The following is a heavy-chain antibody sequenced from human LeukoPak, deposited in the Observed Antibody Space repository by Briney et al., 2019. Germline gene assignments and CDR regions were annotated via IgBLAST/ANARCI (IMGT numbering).Heavy chain of an antibody. J-gene: IGHJ3*02. D-gene: IGHD5-18*01. CDR2: IRGSGGST. V-gene: IGHV3-23*01. Sequence: PGGSLRLSCAASGFTFSSYAMSWVRQAPGKGLEWVSAIRGSGGSTYYADSVKGRFTISRDNSKNTLYLQMNSLRAEDTAVYYCAKEARGYSYVFDAFDIWGQGTMVTASS. CDR1: GFTFSSYA. CDR3: AKEARGYSYVFDAFDI.